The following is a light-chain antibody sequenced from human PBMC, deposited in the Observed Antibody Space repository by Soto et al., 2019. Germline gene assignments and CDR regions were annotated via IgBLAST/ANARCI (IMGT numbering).Light chain of an antibody. J-gene: IGKJ1*01. V-gene: IGKV3-15*01. Sequence: EIVMTQSPATLSVSPGERATLSCRASQRIDTSLAWYQQRPGQAPSLLIYGAFTRATGIPARFSGTGSGTEFPLTISSLQSEDFALFYFQQYNDWPLTFGPGTKVEV. CDR2: GAF. CDR1: QRIDTS. CDR3: QQYNDWPLT.